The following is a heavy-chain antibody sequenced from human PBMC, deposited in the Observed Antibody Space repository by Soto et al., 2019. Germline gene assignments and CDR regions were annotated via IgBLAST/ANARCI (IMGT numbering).Heavy chain of an antibody. J-gene: IGHJ4*02. CDR3: AKDVSSSYYFDY. CDR1: GFTFDDYT. V-gene: IGHV3-43*01. Sequence: PGGSLRLSCAASGFTFDDYTMHWVRQAPGKGLEWVSLISWDGGSTYYADSAKGRFTISRDNSKNSLYLQMNSLRTEDTALYYCAKDVSSSYYFDYWGQGTLVTVSS. CDR2: ISWDGGST. D-gene: IGHD6-6*01.